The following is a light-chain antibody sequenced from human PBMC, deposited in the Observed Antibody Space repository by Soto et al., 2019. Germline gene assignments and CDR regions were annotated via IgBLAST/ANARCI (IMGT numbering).Light chain of an antibody. Sequence: SYELTQPPSVSVAPGETAKITCGGNNIGSKSVHWYQQKPGQAPVLVIYYDSARPSGIPERFSGSNSGNTATLTISRVEAGDEADYYCQLWDSSSDHVVFGGGTKLSVL. CDR1: NIGSKS. J-gene: IGLJ2*01. V-gene: IGLV3-21*04. CDR3: QLWDSSSDHVV. CDR2: YDS.